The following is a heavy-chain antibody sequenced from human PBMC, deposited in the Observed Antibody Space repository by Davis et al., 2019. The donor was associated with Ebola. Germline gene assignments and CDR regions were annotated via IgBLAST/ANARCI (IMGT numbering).Heavy chain of an antibody. CDR2: IYHSGST. Sequence: MPSDPLSPTCPAPGCPISSSNWWSWVRQPPGKGLEWTGEIYHSGSTNYNPSLKSRVTISVDKSKNQFSLKLSSVTAADTAVYYCARGGYCSSTSCYGYYYYGMDVWGQGTTVTVSS. D-gene: IGHD2-2*01. CDR3: ARGGYCSSTSCYGYYYYGMDV. V-gene: IGHV4-4*02. CDR1: GCPISSSNW. J-gene: IGHJ6*02.